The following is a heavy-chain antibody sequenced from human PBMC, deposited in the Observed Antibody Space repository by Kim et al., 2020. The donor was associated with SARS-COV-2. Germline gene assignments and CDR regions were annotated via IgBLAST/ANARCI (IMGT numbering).Heavy chain of an antibody. CDR3: ARDSSSSSWFDY. D-gene: IGHD6-13*01. Sequence: TYNPSLRSRVTKSVNTSKNQFSLMRGSVTAADTAVYYCARDSSSSSWFDYWGQGTLVTVSS. J-gene: IGHJ4*02. V-gene: IGHV4-4*07.